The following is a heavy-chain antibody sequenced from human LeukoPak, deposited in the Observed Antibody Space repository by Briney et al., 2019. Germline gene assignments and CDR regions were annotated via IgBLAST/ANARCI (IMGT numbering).Heavy chain of an antibody. CDR1: GFTFSSYA. CDR3: AKAGGWLLRFDY. D-gene: IGHD3-22*01. CDR2: ISGSGVST. Sequence: GGSLRLSCAASGFTFSSYAMSWVRQAPGKGLEWVSAISGSGVSTYYADSVKGRFTISRDNSKNTLYLQMNSLRAEDTAVYCCAKAGGWLLRFDYWGQGTLVTVSS. V-gene: IGHV3-23*01. J-gene: IGHJ4*02.